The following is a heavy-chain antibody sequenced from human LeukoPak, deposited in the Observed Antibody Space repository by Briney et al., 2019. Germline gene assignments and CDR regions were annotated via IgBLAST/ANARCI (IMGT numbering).Heavy chain of an antibody. V-gene: IGHV3-74*01. D-gene: IGHD3-9*01. CDR1: GFTFSAYW. CDR2: VKYDGSTT. CDR3: ASDLDWLSFDY. J-gene: IGHJ4*02. Sequence: GGSLRLSCAASGFTFSAYWMHWVRQAPGKGLVWVSRVKYDGSTTTYADSVKGRFTISRDNAKNILYLQMNSLRVEDTAVYYCASDLDWLSFDYWGQGTLVTVSS.